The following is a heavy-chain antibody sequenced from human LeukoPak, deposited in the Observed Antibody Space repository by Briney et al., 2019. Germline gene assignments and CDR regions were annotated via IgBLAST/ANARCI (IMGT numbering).Heavy chain of an antibody. J-gene: IGHJ1*01. CDR1: GYTFTGYY. V-gene: IGHV1-2*02. D-gene: IGHD4-17*01. CDR3: ASSYGDYAVQYFQH. CDR2: INPNSGGT. Sequence: ASVKVSCKASGYTFTGYYMHWVRQAPGQGLEWMGWINPNSGGTNYAQKFQGRVTMTRDTSISTAHMELSRLRSDDTAVYYCASSYGDYAVQYFQHWGQGTLVTVSS.